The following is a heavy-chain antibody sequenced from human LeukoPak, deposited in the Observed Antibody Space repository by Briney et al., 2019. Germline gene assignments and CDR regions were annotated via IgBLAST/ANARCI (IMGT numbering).Heavy chain of an antibody. D-gene: IGHD4-17*01. CDR3: AKGVYRDSLGVVDY. CDR1: GFTFSSYA. V-gene: IGHV3-23*01. CDR2: ISGSGGST. Sequence: GGSLRLSCAASGFTFSSYAMSWVRQAPGKGLEWASAISGSGGSTYYADSVKGRFTISRDDSKNTLDLQINSLRAEDTAVYYCAKGVYRDSLGVVDYWGQGTLVTVSS. J-gene: IGHJ4*02.